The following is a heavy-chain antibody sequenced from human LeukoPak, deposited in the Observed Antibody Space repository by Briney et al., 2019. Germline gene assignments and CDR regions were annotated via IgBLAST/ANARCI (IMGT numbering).Heavy chain of an antibody. CDR1: GGSISSGGYY. CDR3: ARSRGSYEENFDC. Sequence: SETLSLTCTVSGGSISSGGYYWTWIRQHTGKGLEWIGYIYYSGRTHYNPTLKSRVSISVDTSKNQFSLNLRSVTAADTAVYYCARSRGSYEENFDCWGQGTLVTVSS. V-gene: IGHV4-31*03. CDR2: IYYSGRT. J-gene: IGHJ4*02. D-gene: IGHD2-15*01.